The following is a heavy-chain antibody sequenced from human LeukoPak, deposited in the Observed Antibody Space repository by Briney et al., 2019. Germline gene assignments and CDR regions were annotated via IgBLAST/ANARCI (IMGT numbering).Heavy chain of an antibody. J-gene: IGHJ4*02. Sequence: GGSLRLSCAASGFTFSNAWMSWVRQAPGKGLEWVSAISGSGGSTYYADSVKGRFTISRGNSKNTLYLQMNSLRAEDTAVYYCAKVSSSGWLYFDYWGQGTLVTVSS. D-gene: IGHD6-19*01. CDR3: AKVSSSGWLYFDY. CDR2: ISGSGGST. CDR1: GFTFSNAW. V-gene: IGHV3-23*01.